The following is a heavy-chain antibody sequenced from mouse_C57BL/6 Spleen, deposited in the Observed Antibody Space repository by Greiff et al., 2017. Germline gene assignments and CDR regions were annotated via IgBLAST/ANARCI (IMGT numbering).Heavy chain of an antibody. J-gene: IGHJ2*01. Sequence: VQLQQSGAELVKPGASVKISCKASGYAFSSYWMNWVKQRPGKGLEWIGQIYPGDGDTNYNGKFKGKATLTADKSSSTAYMQLSSLTSEDSAVYFCARGGGELAPFDYWGQGTTLTVSS. CDR2: IYPGDGDT. CDR1: GYAFSSYW. V-gene: IGHV1-80*01. D-gene: IGHD4-1*01. CDR3: ARGGGELAPFDY.